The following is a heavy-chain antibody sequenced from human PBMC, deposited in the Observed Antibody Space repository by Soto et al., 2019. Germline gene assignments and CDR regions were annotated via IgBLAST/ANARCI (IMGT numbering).Heavy chain of an antibody. CDR3: ARDHYYAFDI. J-gene: IGHJ3*02. Sequence: GGSLRLYCVASGFTFSDYAMNWVRQAPGKGLEWVSWFGITGKSGDYADSVRGRFTMSRDNARNSVHLQMSSLRDEDTAVYYCARDHYYAFDIWGQGTMVTVSS. CDR2: FGITGKSG. D-gene: IGHD1-26*01. V-gene: IGHV3-48*02. CDR1: GFTFSDYA.